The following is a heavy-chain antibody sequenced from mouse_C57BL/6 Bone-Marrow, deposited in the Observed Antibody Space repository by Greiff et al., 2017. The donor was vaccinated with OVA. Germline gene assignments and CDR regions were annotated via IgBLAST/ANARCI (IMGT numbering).Heavy chain of an antibody. D-gene: IGHD1-1*01. CDR1: GYTFTSYW. V-gene: IGHV1-50*01. CDR2: IDPSDSYT. Sequence: QVQLQQPGAELVKPGASVKLSCKASGYTFTSYWMQWVKQRPGQGLEWIGEIDPSDSYTNYNQKFKGKATLTVDTSSSTAYLQLSGLTSEDSAVYYCGTTVYDFDYWGQGTTLPGSS. CDR3: GTTVYDFDY. J-gene: IGHJ2*01.